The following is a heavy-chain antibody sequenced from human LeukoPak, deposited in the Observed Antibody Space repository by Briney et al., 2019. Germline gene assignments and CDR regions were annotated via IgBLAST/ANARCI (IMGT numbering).Heavy chain of an antibody. Sequence: GGSLRLSCAASGFTMSHYGVSWVRQAPGKGLEWVSAISGSGGSTYYADSVKGRFTISRDNSKNTLYLQMNSLRAEDTAVYYCAKDLGIVVVPAGYGMDVWGQGTTVTVSS. CDR2: ISGSGGST. V-gene: IGHV3-23*01. D-gene: IGHD2-2*01. J-gene: IGHJ6*02. CDR1: GFTMSHYG. CDR3: AKDLGIVVVPAGYGMDV.